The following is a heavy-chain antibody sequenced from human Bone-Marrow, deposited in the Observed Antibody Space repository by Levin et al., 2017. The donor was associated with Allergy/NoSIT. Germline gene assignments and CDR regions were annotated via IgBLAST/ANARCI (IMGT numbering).Heavy chain of an antibody. CDR1: TYTFINSW. CDR2: ISNDGRAT. J-gene: IGHJ4*02. D-gene: IGHD3-10*01. CDR3: ATVPFGSGAFHS. Sequence: GESLKISCAVSTYTFINSWMHWVRQTPGKGLEWVSRISNDGRATTYADSVKGRFTISRDDAQSTVYPQMSSLTAEDTAVYYCATVPFGSGAFHSWGQGTLVTVSS. V-gene: IGHV3-74*03.